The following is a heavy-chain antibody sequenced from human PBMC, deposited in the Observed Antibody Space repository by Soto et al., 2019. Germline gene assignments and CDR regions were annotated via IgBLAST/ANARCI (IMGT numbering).Heavy chain of an antibody. CDR3: ARRRRYYDSSGYPLDY. CDR1: GGSISSSSYF. CDR2: IYYSGST. J-gene: IGHJ4*02. V-gene: IGHV4-39*01. D-gene: IGHD3-22*01. Sequence: QLQLQESGPGLVKPSETLSLTCTVSGGSISSSSYFWGWIRQPPGKGLEWIGSIYYSGSTYYNPSLKSRVTISVDTPKNQFSLKLSSVTAADTAVYYCARRRRYYDSSGYPLDYWGQGTLVTVSS.